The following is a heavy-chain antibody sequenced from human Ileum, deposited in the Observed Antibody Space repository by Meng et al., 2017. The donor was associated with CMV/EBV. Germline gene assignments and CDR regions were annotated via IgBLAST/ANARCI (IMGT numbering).Heavy chain of an antibody. CDR3: ARGVTGGPFDY. D-gene: IGHD4-23*01. Sequence: VPLPQWGAGLLKPSETLSLTCAVYGGSFRGYYWSWIRQPPGKGLEWIGEINHSGSTNYNPSLKSRVTISVDTSKNQFSLKLSSVTAADTAVYYCARGVTGGPFDYWGQGTLVTVSS. CDR1: GGSFRGYY. V-gene: IGHV4-34*01. J-gene: IGHJ4*02. CDR2: INHSGST.